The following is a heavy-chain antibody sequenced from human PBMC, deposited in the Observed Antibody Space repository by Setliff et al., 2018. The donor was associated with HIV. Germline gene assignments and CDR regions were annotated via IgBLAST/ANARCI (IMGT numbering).Heavy chain of an antibody. D-gene: IGHD3-22*01. V-gene: IGHV4-38-2*02. CDR2: IYHSGST. Sequence: SETLSLTCTVSGDSINYKYWSWIRQSPGKGLEWIGSIYHSGSTYYNPSLKSRVAISVDTSKNQFSLKLSSVTAADTAVYYCARDSYDSSGRNWFDPWGQGALVTVSS. CDR3: ARDSYDSSGRNWFDP. J-gene: IGHJ5*02. CDR1: GDSINYKY.